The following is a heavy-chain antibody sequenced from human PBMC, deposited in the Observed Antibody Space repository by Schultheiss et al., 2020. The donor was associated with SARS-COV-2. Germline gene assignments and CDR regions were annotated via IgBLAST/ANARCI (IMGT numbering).Heavy chain of an antibody. CDR3: ARRVWGLQDLGVDT. CDR1: GASVSSGSYY. Sequence: SETLSLTCSVSGASVSSGSYYWGWIRQPPGKGLEWIGSIYYSGSTYYNPSLKSRVTISVDTSKNQFSLKLSSVTAADRAVYYCARRVWGLQDLGVDTWGQGTLVTVSS. D-gene: IGHD3-16*01. CDR2: IYYSGST. V-gene: IGHV4-39*01. J-gene: IGHJ5*02.